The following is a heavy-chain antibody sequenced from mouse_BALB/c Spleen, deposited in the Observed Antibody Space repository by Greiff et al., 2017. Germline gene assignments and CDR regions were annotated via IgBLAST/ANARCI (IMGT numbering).Heavy chain of an antibody. J-gene: IGHJ2*01. CDR1: GYTFTSYW. D-gene: IGHD3-3*01. V-gene: IGHV1-69*02. CDR3: TRFGDSFDY. CDR2: IYPSDSYT. Sequence: QVQLQQPGAELVRPGASVKLSCKASGYTFTSYWINWVKQRPGQGLEWIGNIYPSDSYTNYNPKFKDKATLTVDKSSSTAYMQLSSPTSEDSAVYYCTRFGDSFDYWGQGTTLTVAS.